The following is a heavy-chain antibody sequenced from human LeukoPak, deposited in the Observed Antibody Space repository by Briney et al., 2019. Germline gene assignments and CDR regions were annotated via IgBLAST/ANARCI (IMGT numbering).Heavy chain of an antibody. Sequence: GTSLRLSCAASGTTFTIAGMHWVRQVPGKGLERVAVISSDGRNIYYADSVKGRFIISRDTSRNILFLQMNGLRADDTAIYYCAKDKGNRYFDYWGQGTLVTISS. D-gene: IGHD3-16*02. CDR1: GTTFTIAG. J-gene: IGHJ4*02. CDR3: AKDKGNRYFDY. CDR2: ISSDGRNI. V-gene: IGHV3-30*18.